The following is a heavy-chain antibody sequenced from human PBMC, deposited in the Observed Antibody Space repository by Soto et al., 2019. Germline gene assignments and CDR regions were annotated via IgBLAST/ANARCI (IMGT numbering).Heavy chain of an antibody. CDR3: ARWLKEAGIGGNSYYGMDV. J-gene: IGHJ6*02. D-gene: IGHD6-19*01. Sequence: QVQLVQSGAEVKKPGSSVKVSCKASGGTFSNYAFSWVRQAPGQGLEWLGGIMPIFGRPDYAQKFRDRVTITADEPXXXAXXELSSLRSEDTAVYYCARWLKEAGIGGNSYYGMDVWGQGTTVTGSS. V-gene: IGHV1-69*12. CDR2: IMPIFGRP. CDR1: GGTFSNYA.